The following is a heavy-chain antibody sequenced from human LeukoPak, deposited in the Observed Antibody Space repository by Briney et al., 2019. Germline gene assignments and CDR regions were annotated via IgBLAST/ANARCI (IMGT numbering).Heavy chain of an antibody. D-gene: IGHD6-13*01. V-gene: IGHV3-33*01. Sequence: PGGSLRLSCAASGFRLSNYGMHWVRQAPGKGLGWVALIWYDGSNKYYADSVKGRFTISRDNSKNTLYLQMNSLRAEDTAVYYCGTVRGPDSSRWYSDYWGQGTLVTVSS. CDR2: IWYDGSNK. J-gene: IGHJ4*02. CDR1: GFRLSNYG. CDR3: GTVRGPDSSRWYSDY.